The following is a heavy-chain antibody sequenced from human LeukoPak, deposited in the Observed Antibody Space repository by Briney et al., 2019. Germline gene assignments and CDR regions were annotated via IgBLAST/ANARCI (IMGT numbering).Heavy chain of an antibody. CDR3: ARGATGGGNAFDY. Sequence: ASVKVSCKASGGTFSSYAISWVRQAPGQGLEWMGGIIPIFGTANYAQKFQGRVTMTRNTSISTAYMELSSLRSEDTAVYYCARGATGGGNAFDYWGQGTLVTVSS. J-gene: IGHJ4*02. V-gene: IGHV1-69*05. D-gene: IGHD4-23*01. CDR2: IIPIFGTA. CDR1: GGTFSSYA.